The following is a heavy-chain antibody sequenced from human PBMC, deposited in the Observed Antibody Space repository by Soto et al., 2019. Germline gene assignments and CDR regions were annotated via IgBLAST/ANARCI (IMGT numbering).Heavy chain of an antibody. CDR2: ISYDGSNK. Sequence: PGGSLRLSCAASGFTFSSYDMHWVRQAPGKGLEWVAVISYDGSNKYYADSVKGRFTISRDNSKNTLYLQMNSLRAEDTAVYYCAKDRGYYRSSWQFYWGQGTLVTVSS. CDR1: GFTFSSYD. CDR3: AKDRGYYRSSWQFY. V-gene: IGHV3-30*18. D-gene: IGHD6-13*01. J-gene: IGHJ4*02.